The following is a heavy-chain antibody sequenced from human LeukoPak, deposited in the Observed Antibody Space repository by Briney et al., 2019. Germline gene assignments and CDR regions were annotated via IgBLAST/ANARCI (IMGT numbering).Heavy chain of an antibody. V-gene: IGHV4-4*02. Sequence: PSGTLSLTCAVSGGSISSSNWWSWVRQPPGKGLEWIGEIYHSGSTNYNPSLKSRVTISVDKSKNQFSLKLSSVTAADTAVYYCAREVSGSSSSATVVLGNWFDPWGQGTLVTVSS. CDR1: GGSISSSNW. CDR2: IYHSGST. CDR3: AREVSGSSSSATVVLGNWFDP. D-gene: IGHD6-6*01. J-gene: IGHJ5*02.